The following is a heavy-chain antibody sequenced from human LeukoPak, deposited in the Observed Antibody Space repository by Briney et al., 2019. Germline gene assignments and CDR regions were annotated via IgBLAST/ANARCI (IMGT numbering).Heavy chain of an antibody. CDR2: IISTGGST. CDR3: AKITSTSSSVDY. D-gene: IGHD6-6*01. V-gene: IGHV3-23*01. J-gene: IGHJ4*02. CDR1: GFTFNNYG. Sequence: GGSLRRSCGASGFTFNNYGISWVRQAPGKGLEWFSSIISTGGSTFYAESVKGRFTIARDNSKNTLYLQMNSLRAEDTAVYYCAKITSTSSSVDYWGQGTLVTVSS.